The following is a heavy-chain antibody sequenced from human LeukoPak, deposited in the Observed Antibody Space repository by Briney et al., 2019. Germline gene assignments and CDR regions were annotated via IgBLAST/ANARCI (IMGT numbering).Heavy chain of an antibody. CDR1: GGSISSGGYS. CDR3: ARVVIRGWFDP. CDR2: IYYSGST. D-gene: IGHD3-22*01. J-gene: IGHJ5*02. Sequence: PSETLSLTCAVSGGSISSGGYSWSWIRQPPRKGLEWIGYIYYSGSTYYNPSLKSRVTISVDTSKNQFSLKLSSVTAADTAVYYCARVVIRGWFDPWGQGTLVTVSS. V-gene: IGHV4-30-4*07.